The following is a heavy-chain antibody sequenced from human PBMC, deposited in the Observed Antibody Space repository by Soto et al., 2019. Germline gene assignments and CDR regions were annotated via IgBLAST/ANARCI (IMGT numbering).Heavy chain of an antibody. V-gene: IGHV1-69*02. J-gene: IGHJ4*02. CDR2: IIPMLGMS. CDR3: ASNYGSGSTHFDS. D-gene: IGHD3-10*01. CDR1: GGTFNTHT. Sequence: QVQLVQSGAEVKKPGSSVKVSCTASGGTFNTHTFSWLRQAPGHGPAWMGRIIPMLGMSNFALKFQGRVTINADKSTSTVYMVLTSLKSEDTGVYYCASNYGSGSTHFDSWGQGTLV.